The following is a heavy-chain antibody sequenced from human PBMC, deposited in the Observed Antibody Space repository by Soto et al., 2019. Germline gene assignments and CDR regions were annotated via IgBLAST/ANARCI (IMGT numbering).Heavy chain of an antibody. V-gene: IGHV3-13*01. CDR1: GFTFSSYD. CDR2: IGTAGDT. Sequence: GGSLRLSCAASGFTFSSYDMHWVRQATGKGLEWVSAIGTAGDTYYPGSVKGRFTISRDNSKNTLFLQMNSLRAEDTALYFCAKDGTTAGIHYYGMDVWGQGTTVTVSS. J-gene: IGHJ6*02. CDR3: AKDGTTAGIHYYGMDV. D-gene: IGHD2-2*02.